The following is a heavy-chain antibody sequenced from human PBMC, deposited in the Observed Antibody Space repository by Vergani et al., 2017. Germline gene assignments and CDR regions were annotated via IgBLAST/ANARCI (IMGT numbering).Heavy chain of an antibody. V-gene: IGHV3-23*01. Sequence: EVHLLESGGGLVQSGGSLRLSCAASGITFSNSAVSWVRQAPGRGLAWVSSISGPGLSTYYADSVKGLFSISRDNSKNTVFLQMHSLRAEDTAIYYCVKEKIDLGSYFFDSWGHGILVTVSS. CDR2: ISGPGLST. CDR1: GITFSNSA. CDR3: VKEKIDLGSYFFDS. J-gene: IGHJ4*01. D-gene: IGHD2/OR15-2a*01.